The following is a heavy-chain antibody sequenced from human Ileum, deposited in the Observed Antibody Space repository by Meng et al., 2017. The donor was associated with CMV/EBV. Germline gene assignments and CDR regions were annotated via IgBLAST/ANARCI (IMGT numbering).Heavy chain of an antibody. V-gene: IGHV6-1*01. Sequence: SETLSLTCAISGDSVSSNSAAWNWIRQSPSRGLEWLGRTYYRSKWYNDYAVSVKSRITINPDTSKNQFSLQLNSATPEDTAVYYCARGWIQLWLGAFDIWGQGTMVTVSS. CDR3: ARGWIQLWLGAFDI. J-gene: IGHJ3*02. CDR1: GDSVSSNSAA. CDR2: TYYRSKWYN. D-gene: IGHD5-18*01.